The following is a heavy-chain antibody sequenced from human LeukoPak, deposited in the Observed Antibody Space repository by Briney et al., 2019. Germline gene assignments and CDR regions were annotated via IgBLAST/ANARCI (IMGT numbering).Heavy chain of an antibody. CDR2: ISYTGNT. V-gene: IGHV4-59*08. CDR3: ARLGNCGDDCYAADY. J-gene: IGHJ4*02. CDR1: GASISDDS. D-gene: IGHD2-21*02. Sequence: PSETLSLTCSVSGASISDDSWTWIRQPPGNGLEWIGFISYTGNTNYYNPSLKSRVTMSIDTSMNQFSLKLSSVTAADTAVYYCARLGNCGDDCYAADYWGQGTLVTVSS.